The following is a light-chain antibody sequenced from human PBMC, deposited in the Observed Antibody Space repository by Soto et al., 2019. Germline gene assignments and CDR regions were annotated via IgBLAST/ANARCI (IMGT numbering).Light chain of an antibody. J-gene: IGKJ4*01. V-gene: IGKV3-15*01. CDR2: GAS. CDR1: QGVRSD. CDR3: QRYNNWPLT. Sequence: EIAMTQSPDTLSVSPGDRATLSCRAGQGVRSDLAWYQQKAGQSPRILIYGASTRDAETPARFRGSGSETEFTLTISRLQSEDFEIYYCQRYNNWPLTFGGGTKVDIK.